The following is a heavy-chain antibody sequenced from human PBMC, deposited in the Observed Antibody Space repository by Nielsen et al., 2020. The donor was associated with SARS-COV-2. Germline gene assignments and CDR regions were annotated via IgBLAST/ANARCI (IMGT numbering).Heavy chain of an antibody. J-gene: IGHJ4*02. D-gene: IGHD2-2*01. CDR2: ISGSGGST. V-gene: IGHV3-23*01. CDR3: ASIVVVPAATNY. Sequence: GESLKISCAASGFTFSSYAMSWVRQAPGKGLEWVSAISGSGGSTYYADSVKGRFTISRDNSKNTLYLQMNSLRAEDTAVYYCASIVVVPAATNYWGQGTLVTVSS. CDR1: GFTFSSYA.